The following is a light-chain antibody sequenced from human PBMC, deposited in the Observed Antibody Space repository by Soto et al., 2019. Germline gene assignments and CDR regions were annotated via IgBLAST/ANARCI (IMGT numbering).Light chain of an antibody. V-gene: IGKV3-20*01. J-gene: IGKJ1*01. CDR3: QQYGSYSWT. CDR2: GAS. CDR1: QTSNY. Sequence: EIVLTQSPGTLSLSPGERATLSCRASQTSNYLAWYQQIPGQAPRLLIYGASTRATGIPDRFSGSGSGTDFTITISRLEPEDFAVYYCQQYGSYSWTFGQGTTVEIK.